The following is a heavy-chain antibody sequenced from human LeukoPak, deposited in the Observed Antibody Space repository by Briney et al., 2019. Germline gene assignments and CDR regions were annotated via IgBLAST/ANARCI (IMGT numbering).Heavy chain of an antibody. D-gene: IGHD6-13*01. J-gene: IGHJ4*02. CDR3: ARGDSSSWYPDY. CDR1: GFTFSSYA. CDR2: ISGSGGST. Sequence: GGSLRLSCAASGFTFSSYAMSWVRQAPGKGLEWVSAISGSGGSTYYADSVKGRFTISRDNAKNSLYLQMNSLRAEDTAVYYCARGDSSSWYPDYWGQGTLVTVSS. V-gene: IGHV3-23*01.